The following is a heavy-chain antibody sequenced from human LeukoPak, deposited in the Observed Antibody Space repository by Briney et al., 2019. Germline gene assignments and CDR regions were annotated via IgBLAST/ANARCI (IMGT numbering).Heavy chain of an antibody. CDR2: IYHGGST. Sequence: TLSLTCAVSGGSISSGGYSWSWTRQPPGKGLEWIGYIYHGGSTYYNPSLKSRVTISVDRSKNQFSLKLSSVTAADTAVYYCASTSLFPHSSGWNDVDYWGQGTLVTVSS. V-gene: IGHV4-30-2*02. D-gene: IGHD6-19*01. CDR3: ASTSLFPHSSGWNDVDY. CDR1: GGSISSGGYS. J-gene: IGHJ4*02.